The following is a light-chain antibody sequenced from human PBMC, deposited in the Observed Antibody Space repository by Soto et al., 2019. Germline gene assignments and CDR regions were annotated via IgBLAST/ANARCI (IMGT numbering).Light chain of an antibody. CDR1: TGAVTSGHY. J-gene: IGLJ1*01. V-gene: IGLV7-46*01. CDR2: DTS. Sequence: QAVLTQESSVTVSPGRTVTLTCGSSTGAVTSGHYPYWFQQKPGQAPRTLIYDTSNKHSWTPARFSGSLLGGKAALTLSGAQPEAEADYYCLFSYSGTQRVLGAGIKVAVL. CDR3: LFSYSGTQRV.